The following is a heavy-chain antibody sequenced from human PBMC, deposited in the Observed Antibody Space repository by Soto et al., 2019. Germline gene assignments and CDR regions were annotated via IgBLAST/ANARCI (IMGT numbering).Heavy chain of an antibody. J-gene: IGHJ4*02. D-gene: IGHD5-12*01. CDR1: GDSISSGDYY. CDR3: ARDSDSGYDLDY. CDR2: INYSGTT. V-gene: IGHV4-30-4*01. Sequence: SETLSLTCSVSGDSISSGDYYWSWIRQPPGKGLEWIGYINYSGTTSYNPSLKSRVTISLDTSKNRFSLNLSSVTAADTAVYYCARDSDSGYDLDYWGQGTLVTVSS.